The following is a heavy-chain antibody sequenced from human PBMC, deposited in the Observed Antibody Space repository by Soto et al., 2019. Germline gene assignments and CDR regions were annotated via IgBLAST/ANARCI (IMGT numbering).Heavy chain of an antibody. J-gene: IGHJ5*01. D-gene: IGHD3-9*01. CDR2: MYWHDDK. CDR3: AHSHFEILTGPFDS. CDR1: GFSLTNTGVT. Sequence: SGPYAGEPTQTLTLTCTFSGFSLTNTGVTVGWIRQPPGKALEWLALMYWHDDKRYNPSLRNRLTIAKDTSKNRVVLTLANVGPVDTATYFCAHSHFEILTGPFDSWGRGTLVTVSS. V-gene: IGHV2-5*01.